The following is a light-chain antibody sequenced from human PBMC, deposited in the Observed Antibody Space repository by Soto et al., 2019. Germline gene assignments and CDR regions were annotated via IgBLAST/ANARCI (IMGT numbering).Light chain of an antibody. Sequence: IQMTQSPSTLSASLADRVTITCPASQSISLWLAWYQQKPGSAPNLLIYDASTLGSGVPSRFSGSGSGTDFTLTISSLQPVDFAIYYCQQFNSYPITFGQGTRLEIK. CDR3: QQFNSYPIT. V-gene: IGKV1-5*01. CDR1: QSISLW. CDR2: DAS. J-gene: IGKJ5*01.